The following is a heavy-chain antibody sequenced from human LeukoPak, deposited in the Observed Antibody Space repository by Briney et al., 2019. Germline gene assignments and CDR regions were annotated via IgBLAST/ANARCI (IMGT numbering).Heavy chain of an antibody. V-gene: IGHV4-34*01. D-gene: IGHD3-10*01. CDR2: INHSGST. Sequence: PSETLSLTCAVYGWSFTGYYWTWIRQPPGKGLEWIGEINHSGSTNYNPSLKSRVTISVDSSKNVFSLKPISVTAADTAVYYCARERYYGSGSYYNRYYYYYWDVWGKGTTVTISS. CDR1: GWSFTGYY. CDR3: ARERYYGSGSYYNRYYYYYWDV. J-gene: IGHJ6*03.